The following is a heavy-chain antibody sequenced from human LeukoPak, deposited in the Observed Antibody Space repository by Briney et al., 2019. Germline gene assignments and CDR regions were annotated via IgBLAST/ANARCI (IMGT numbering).Heavy chain of an antibody. J-gene: IGHJ6*02. D-gene: IGHD2-21*01. V-gene: IGHV4-59*13. Sequence: SSEPLSLTCTVSGGSISRYYGSWIRQPRGEGVEWIGYIYYSGSPIYNPSLKSRVTISVDPSKNQFSLELSSVTAADTAVYYCARDRNVVLWGNPSPYSYGMDVWSQRTTVTVSS. CDR1: GGSISRYY. CDR2: IYYSGSP. CDR3: ARDRNVVLWGNPSPYSYGMDV.